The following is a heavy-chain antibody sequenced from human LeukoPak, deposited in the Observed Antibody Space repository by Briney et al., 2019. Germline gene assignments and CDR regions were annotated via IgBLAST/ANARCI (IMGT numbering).Heavy chain of an antibody. V-gene: IGHV4-39*07. CDR2: IYYSGST. Sequence: SETLSLTCSVSGDSISSSSSYWGWIRQPPGKGLEWIGSIYYSGSTYYNTSLKSRVTISVDTSKNQFSLKLSSVTAADTAVYYCARADLKTWIQLWGAFDIWGQGTMVTVSS. D-gene: IGHD5-18*01. J-gene: IGHJ3*02. CDR3: ARADLKTWIQLWGAFDI. CDR1: GDSISSSSSY.